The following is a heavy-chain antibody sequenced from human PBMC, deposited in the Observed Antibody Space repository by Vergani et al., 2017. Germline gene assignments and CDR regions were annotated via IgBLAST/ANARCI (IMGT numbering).Heavy chain of an antibody. D-gene: IGHD3-16*01. CDR3: ATAFVLEGTGSYAGY. Sequence: VQLVQSGAEVGKPGASVKISCKVSGYTLTDYWMHWVQQAPGKGLEWMGAVDPEDGETVYAEKFQARVTITADTSRDTVYLEVTSLKSDDTAVYYCATAFVLEGTGSYAGYWGQGTLVTVSS. J-gene: IGHJ4*02. V-gene: IGHV1-69-2*01. CDR2: VDPEDGET. CDR1: GYTLTDYW.